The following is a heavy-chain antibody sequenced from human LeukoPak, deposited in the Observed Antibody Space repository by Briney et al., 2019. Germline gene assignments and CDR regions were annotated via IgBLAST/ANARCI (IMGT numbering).Heavy chain of an antibody. D-gene: IGHD3-16*01. Sequence: GGSLRLSCAASGFTFSSYSMNWVRQAPGKGLEWVSSISSSSSYIYYADSVKGRFTISRDNAKNSLYLQMNSLRAEDTAVYYCAREDEVGYRFGDYWGQGTLVTVSS. CDR2: ISSSSSYI. V-gene: IGHV3-21*04. CDR3: AREDEVGYRFGDY. CDR1: GFTFSSYS. J-gene: IGHJ4*02.